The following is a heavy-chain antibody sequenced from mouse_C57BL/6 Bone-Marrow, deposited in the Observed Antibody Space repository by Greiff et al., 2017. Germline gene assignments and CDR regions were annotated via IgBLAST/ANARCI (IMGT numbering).Heavy chain of an antibody. CDR2: IDPENGDT. J-gene: IGHJ2*01. CDR3: TSYYYGSSYFDY. CDR1: GFNIKDDY. V-gene: IGHV14-4*01. Sequence: EVQLQASGAELVRPGASVKLSCTASGFNIKDDYMHWVKQRPEQGLEWIGWIDPENGDTEYASKFQGKATITADTSSNTAYLQLSSLTSEDTAVYYCTSYYYGSSYFDYWGQGTTLTVSS. D-gene: IGHD1-1*01.